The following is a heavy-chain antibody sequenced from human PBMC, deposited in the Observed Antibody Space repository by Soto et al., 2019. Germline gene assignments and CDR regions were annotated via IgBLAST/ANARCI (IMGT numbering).Heavy chain of an antibody. CDR3: ARQSAVAGNWFDP. CDR1: GGSISISSYY. V-gene: IGHV4-39*01. D-gene: IGHD6-19*01. Sequence: PSETLSLTCIVSGGSISISSYYWGWIRQPPGKGLEWIGSIYYSGSTYYNPSLKSRVTISVDTSKNQFSLKLSSVTAADTAVYYCARQSAVAGNWFDPWGQGTLVTVSS. J-gene: IGHJ5*02. CDR2: IYYSGST.